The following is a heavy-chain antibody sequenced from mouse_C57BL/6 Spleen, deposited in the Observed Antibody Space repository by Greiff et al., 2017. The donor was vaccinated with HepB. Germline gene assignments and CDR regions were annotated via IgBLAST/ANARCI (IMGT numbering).Heavy chain of an antibody. CDR1: GFNIKDYY. J-gene: IGHJ4*01. V-gene: IGHV14-1*01. Sequence: VQLKESGAELVRPGASVKLSCTASGFNIKDYYMHWVKQRPEQGLEWLGRIDPEDGDTEYAPKVQGKATMTADTSSNTAYLQRSSLTSEDTAVYYCTTYYYGSSYYAMDYWGQGTSVTVSS. CDR3: TTYYYGSSYYAMDY. D-gene: IGHD1-1*01. CDR2: IDPEDGDT.